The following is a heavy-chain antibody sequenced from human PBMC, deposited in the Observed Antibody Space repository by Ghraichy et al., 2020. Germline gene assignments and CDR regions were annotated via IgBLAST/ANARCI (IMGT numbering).Heavy chain of an antibody. V-gene: IGHV4-59*08. CDR2: IHFTGTT. CDR3: ARSGTSLDY. Sequence: SQTLSITCTVSGGSINNHFWTWIRQSPERGLECIGYIHFTGTTNYNPSLRSRVTISLDTSKNQFSLKMTSVTAADTAIYYCARSGTSLDYWGRGTLVTVSS. CDR1: GGSINNHF. D-gene: IGHD6-25*01. J-gene: IGHJ4*02.